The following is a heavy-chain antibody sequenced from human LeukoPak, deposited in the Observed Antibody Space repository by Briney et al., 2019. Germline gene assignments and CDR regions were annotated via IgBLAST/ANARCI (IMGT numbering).Heavy chain of an antibody. CDR2: IYPNSGGT. V-gene: IGHV1-2*02. CDR1: GYTFTGYY. Sequence: ASVKVSCKASGYTFTGYYMHWVRQAPGQGLEWMGWIYPNSGGTNYAQKFQGRVTMTRDTSISTAYMELSRLRSGGTAVYYCARNIVVVPAASLASSYYYYMDVWGKGTTVTVSS. J-gene: IGHJ6*03. D-gene: IGHD2-2*01. CDR3: ARNIVVVPAASLASSYYYYMDV.